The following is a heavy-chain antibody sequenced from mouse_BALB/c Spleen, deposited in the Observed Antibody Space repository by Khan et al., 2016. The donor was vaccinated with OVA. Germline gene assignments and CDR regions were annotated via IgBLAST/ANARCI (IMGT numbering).Heavy chain of an antibody. CDR1: GYIFTSYW. V-gene: IGHV1-5*01. CDR2: IYPGNSDT. J-gene: IGHJ3*01. Sequence: EVQRVESGTVLARPGASVKMSCKASGYIFTSYWMHWVKQRPGQGLEWIGAIYPGNSDTNYNQKFKGKAKLTEVTSTSTAYMELRRLTNEDSAVYDCTRWCYCFAYWGQGTLVTVSA. CDR3: TRWCYCFAY. D-gene: IGHD1-1*02.